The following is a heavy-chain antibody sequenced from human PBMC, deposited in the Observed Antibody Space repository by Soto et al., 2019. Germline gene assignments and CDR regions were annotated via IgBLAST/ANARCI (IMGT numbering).Heavy chain of an antibody. Sequence: PGGSLRLSCAASGFTFSSYGMHWVRQAPGKGLEWVAVISYDGSNKYYADSVKGRFTISRDNSKNTLYLQMNSLRAEDTAVYYCAKLYDSSGYQDAFDIWGQGTMVTVSS. J-gene: IGHJ3*02. CDR3: AKLYDSSGYQDAFDI. CDR1: GFTFSSYG. D-gene: IGHD3-22*01. V-gene: IGHV3-30*18. CDR2: ISYDGSNK.